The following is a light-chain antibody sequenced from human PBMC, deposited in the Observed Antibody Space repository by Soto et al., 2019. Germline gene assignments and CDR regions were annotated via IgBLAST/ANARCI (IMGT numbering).Light chain of an antibody. V-gene: IGKV1-8*01. CDR1: QGISSY. CDR3: RQYYSYPYT. Sequence: AIRMTQSPSSFSASTGDRVTITCRASQGISSYLAWYQQKPGKAPKLLIYAASTLQSGVPSRFSGSGSGTDFTLTISCLQSEDFATYYCRQYYSYPYTFGQGTKVDIK. CDR2: AAS. J-gene: IGKJ2*01.